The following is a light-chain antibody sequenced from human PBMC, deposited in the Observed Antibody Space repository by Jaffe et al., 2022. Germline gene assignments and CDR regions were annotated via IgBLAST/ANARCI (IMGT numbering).Light chain of an antibody. J-gene: IGKJ1*01. CDR2: DAS. V-gene: IGKV3-11*01. CDR1: QSISSY. Sequence: EIVLTQSPATLSLSPGERATLSCRASQSISSYLAWYQQKPGQAPRLLIYDASSRATGIPARFSGSGSGTDFTLTISSLEPEDFAFYYCQHRYNWPLTFGQGTRVEIK. CDR3: QHRYNWPLT.